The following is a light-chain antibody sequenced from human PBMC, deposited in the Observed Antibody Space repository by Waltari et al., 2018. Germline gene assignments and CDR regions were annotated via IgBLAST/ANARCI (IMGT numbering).Light chain of an antibody. CDR2: DAS. Sequence: EIVLTQSPASLSLSPGDRATLSCRASQSVGRTLAWYQQRPGQAPRLLIYDASSRATGIPDRFSGSGSGTDFSLTISRLEPEDFAVYYCKKYGTRPATFGQGTKVEVK. V-gene: IGKV3-20*01. CDR1: QSVGRT. J-gene: IGKJ1*01. CDR3: KKYGTRPAT.